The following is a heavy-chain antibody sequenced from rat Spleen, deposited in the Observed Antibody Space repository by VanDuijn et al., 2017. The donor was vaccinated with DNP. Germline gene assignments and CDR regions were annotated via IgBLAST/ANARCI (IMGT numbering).Heavy chain of an antibody. CDR2: ISPSGGST. CDR1: GFTFSNYG. Sequence: EVQLVESGGGLVQPGRSLKLSCAASGFTFSNYGMHWIRQAPTKGLGWVASISPSGGSTYYRDSVKGRFTISRDNAKSTLYLQMDSLRSEDTATFSCATPAYSSYIPIWFATGAKALWSLSLQ. CDR3: ATPAYSSYIPIWFAT. V-gene: IGHV5-19*01. D-gene: IGHD1-2*01. J-gene: IGHJ3*01.